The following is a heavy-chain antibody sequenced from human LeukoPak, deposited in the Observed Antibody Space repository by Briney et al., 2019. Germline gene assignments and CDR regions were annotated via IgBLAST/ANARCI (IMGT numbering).Heavy chain of an antibody. CDR1: GLTFSGAW. CDR3: ARDGSYKLDY. Sequence: PGGSLRLPCAASGLTFSGAWMHWVRQTPGKGLVWISRIKSDGTATYADSVRGRFTISRDNAKNTLYLQMNNLRADDKGIYYCARDGSYKLDYWGQGALVTVSS. D-gene: IGHD1-26*01. J-gene: IGHJ4*02. CDR2: IKSDGTA. V-gene: IGHV3-74*01.